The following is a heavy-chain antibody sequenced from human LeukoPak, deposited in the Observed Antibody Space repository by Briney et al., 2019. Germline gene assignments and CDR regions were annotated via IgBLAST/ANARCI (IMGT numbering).Heavy chain of an antibody. V-gene: IGHV5-51*01. CDR3: ARRSGVVVVVAATVGVAFEI. CDR1: GYSFTSYW. Sequence: GESLKISCKGPGYSFTSYWIAWVRQMPGKGLEWMGIIYLGDSDTRYSPSFQGPVTISADKSISTAYLQWSSLKASDTAMYYCARRSGVVVVVAATVGVAFEIWGHRTMVTVSS. J-gene: IGHJ3*02. CDR2: IYLGDSDT. D-gene: IGHD2-15*01.